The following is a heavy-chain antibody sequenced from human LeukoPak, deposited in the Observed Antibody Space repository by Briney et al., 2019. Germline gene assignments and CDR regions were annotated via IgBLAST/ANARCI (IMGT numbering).Heavy chain of an antibody. CDR1: GYTFTSYL. Sequence: ASVKVSCKASGYTFTSYLMYWVRQAPGQGLDWMGLINPRGGTTRYAQKFQGRVTMTRDTSTSTVYMELSSLRSEDTAMYYCARDRTHYYDSSGYYSRWEYWGQGTLVTVSS. J-gene: IGHJ4*02. CDR3: ARDRTHYYDSSGYYSRWEY. CDR2: INPRGGTT. D-gene: IGHD3-22*01. V-gene: IGHV1-46*01.